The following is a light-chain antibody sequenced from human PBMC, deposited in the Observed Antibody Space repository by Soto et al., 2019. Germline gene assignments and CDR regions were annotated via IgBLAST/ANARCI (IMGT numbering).Light chain of an antibody. CDR2: GAS. CDR1: QSVSSSY. Sequence: EIVLTQSPDTLSLSPGERATLSCRASQSVSSSYLAWYQQKPGQAPRLLIYGASSRATGIPDRFSGSGSGTDFTLTLSRLEPEDFAVYYCQQYGSSPDTFGQGTKLEIK. J-gene: IGKJ2*01. V-gene: IGKV3-20*01. CDR3: QQYGSSPDT.